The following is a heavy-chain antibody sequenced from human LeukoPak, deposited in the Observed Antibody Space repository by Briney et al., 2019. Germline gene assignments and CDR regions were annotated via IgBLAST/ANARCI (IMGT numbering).Heavy chain of an antibody. J-gene: IGHJ4*01. Sequence: GGSLRLSCAASGFTFSNYAMSWVRQAPGKGLEWVSSISNSGGSTDSADSVKGRFSISRDNSMNTMYLQMNSLRVEDTAVYYCAKAVGFSSSWLFDYWGQGTLVTVSS. D-gene: IGHD6-13*01. CDR1: GFTFSNYA. CDR3: AKAVGFSSSWLFDY. CDR2: ISNSGGST. V-gene: IGHV3-23*01.